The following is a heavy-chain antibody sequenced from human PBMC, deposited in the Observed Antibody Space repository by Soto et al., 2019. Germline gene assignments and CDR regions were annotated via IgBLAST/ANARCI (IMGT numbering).Heavy chain of an antibody. CDR1: GFTFSSYA. Sequence: GGSLRLSCAASGFTFSSYAMSWVRQAPGKGLEWVSAISGSGGSTYYADSVKGRFTISRDNSKNTLYLQMNSLRAEDTAVYYCAKDRSETGEYYYHYYYMDVWGKGTTVTVSS. J-gene: IGHJ6*03. V-gene: IGHV3-23*01. CDR3: AKDRSETGEYYYHYYYMDV. CDR2: ISGSGGST. D-gene: IGHD7-27*01.